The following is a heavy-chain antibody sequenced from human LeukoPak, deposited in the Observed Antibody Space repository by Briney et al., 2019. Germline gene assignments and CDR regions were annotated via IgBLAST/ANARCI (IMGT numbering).Heavy chain of an antibody. V-gene: IGHV3-30*02. CDR1: GFSFSSYG. D-gene: IGHD6-19*01. Sequence: PGGSLRLSCAGSGFSFSSYGMHWVRQAPGKGLEWMAFIRSDGSNKYYADSVKGRFTISRDTSKNTVSLQMNSLRAEDTAVYYCAGDKTTGGWYEFDYWGQGTLVTVSS. CDR3: AGDKTTGGWYEFDY. J-gene: IGHJ4*02. CDR2: IRSDGSNK.